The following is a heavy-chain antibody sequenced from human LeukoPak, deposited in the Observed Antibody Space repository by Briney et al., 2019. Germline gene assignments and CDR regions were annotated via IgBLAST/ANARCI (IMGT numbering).Heavy chain of an antibody. Sequence: GGSLRLSCTASRFTLSSYEMSWIRQAPGKGLEWVSSIDYDGGSGHYADSVKGQFTISRDNSNNTLFLHLNSLRGEDTAVYYCTRNSGWYGLSWGQGTLVTVSS. J-gene: IGHJ1*01. CDR1: RFTLSSYE. V-gene: IGHV3-23*01. CDR3: TRNSGWYGLS. CDR2: IDYDGGSG. D-gene: IGHD6-19*01.